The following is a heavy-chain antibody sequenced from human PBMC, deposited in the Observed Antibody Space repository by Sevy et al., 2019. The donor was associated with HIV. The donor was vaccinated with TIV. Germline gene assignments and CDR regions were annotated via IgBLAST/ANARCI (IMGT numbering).Heavy chain of an antibody. V-gene: IGHV3-23*01. Sequence: GGSLRLPCTAAGFTFSSYAMNWVRQAPGKGLEWVSAISGSGGSTYYADSVKGRFTIYRDNSKNTLYLQMNSLRAEDTAIYYCAKDPHDILTGYPVGMDVWGQGTTVTVSS. J-gene: IGHJ6*02. D-gene: IGHD3-9*01. CDR1: GFTFSSYA. CDR2: ISGSGGST. CDR3: AKDPHDILTGYPVGMDV.